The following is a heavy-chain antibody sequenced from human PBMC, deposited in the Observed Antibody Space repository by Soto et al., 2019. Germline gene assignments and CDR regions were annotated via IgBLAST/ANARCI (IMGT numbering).Heavy chain of an antibody. J-gene: IGHJ3*02. CDR1: GFTFDDYA. D-gene: IGHD6-13*01. V-gene: IGHV3-9*01. CDR3: AKDKDSSSWYLGDAFDI. CDR2: ISWNSGSI. Sequence: EVQLVESGGGLVQPGRSLRLSCAASGFTFDDYAMHWVRQAPGKGLEWVSGISWNSGSIGYADSVKGRFTISRDNAKNSLYLQMNSLRAEDTALYYCAKDKDSSSWYLGDAFDIWGQGTMVTVSS.